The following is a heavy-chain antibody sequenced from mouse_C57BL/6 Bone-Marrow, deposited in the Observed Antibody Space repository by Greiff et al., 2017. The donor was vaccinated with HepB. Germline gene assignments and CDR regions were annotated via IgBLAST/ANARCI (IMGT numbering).Heavy chain of an antibody. Sequence: QVQLKQPGAELVKPGASVKLSCKASGYTFTSYWMQWVKQRPGQGLEWIGEIDPSDSYTNYNQKFKGKATLTVDTSSSTAYMQLSSLTSEDSAVYYCARRGFWGQGTLVTVSA. CDR1: GYTFTSYW. V-gene: IGHV1-50*01. CDR2: IDPSDSYT. CDR3: ARRGF. J-gene: IGHJ3*01.